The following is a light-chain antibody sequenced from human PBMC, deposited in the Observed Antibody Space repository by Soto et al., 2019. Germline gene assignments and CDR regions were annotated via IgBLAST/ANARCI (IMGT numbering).Light chain of an antibody. Sequence: IQMTQSPSTLSSSFGDRVTITCGASEKINKWLAWYQQKPGKAPKLLSSDASSLESGVPSRFSVSGSGTEFTLTISSLRTDDFATYDCQQWNSYPWTFGQGTKVDIK. CDR1: EKINKW. V-gene: IGKV1-5*01. CDR3: QQWNSYPWT. CDR2: DAS. J-gene: IGKJ1*01.